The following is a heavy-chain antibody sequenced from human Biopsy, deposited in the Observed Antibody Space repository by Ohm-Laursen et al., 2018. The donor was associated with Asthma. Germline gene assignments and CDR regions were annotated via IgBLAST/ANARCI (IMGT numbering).Heavy chain of an antibody. CDR2: IWYDGSNK. D-gene: IGHD3-22*01. V-gene: IGHV3-33*01. CDR3: ARDPAGYYYFDY. J-gene: IGHJ4*02. Sequence: SLRLSCAASGFTFSSYGMHWVRQAPGKGLEWVAVIWYDGSNKYYADSVKGRFTISRDNYKNKLYLQMNSLRAEDTAVHYCARDPAGYYYFDYWGQGTLVTVSS. CDR1: GFTFSSYG.